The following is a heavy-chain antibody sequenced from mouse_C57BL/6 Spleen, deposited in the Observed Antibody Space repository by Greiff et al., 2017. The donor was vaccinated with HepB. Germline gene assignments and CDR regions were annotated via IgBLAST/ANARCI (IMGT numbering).Heavy chain of an antibody. J-gene: IGHJ2*01. V-gene: IGHV5-4*01. Sequence: EVQLMESGGGLVKPGGSLKLSCAASGFTFSSYAMSWVRQTPEKRLEWVATISDGGSYTYYPDNVKGRFTISRDNAKNNLYLQMSHLKSEDTAMYYCARDQYWGQGTTLTVSS. CDR1: GFTFSSYA. CDR2: ISDGGSYT. CDR3: ARDQY.